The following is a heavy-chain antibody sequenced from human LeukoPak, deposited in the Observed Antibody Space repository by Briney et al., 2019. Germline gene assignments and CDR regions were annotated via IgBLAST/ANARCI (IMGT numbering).Heavy chain of an antibody. V-gene: IGHV1-24*01. Sequence: ASVKVSCKVSGYTLTELSMHWVRQAPGKGLEWMGGFDPEDGETIYAQKFQGRVTMTEDTSTDTAYMELSSLRSEDTAVYYCAITYVWGSYRPSDYWGQGTLVTVSS. CDR1: GYTLTELS. CDR2: FDPEDGET. D-gene: IGHD3-16*02. CDR3: AITYVWGSYRPSDY. J-gene: IGHJ4*02.